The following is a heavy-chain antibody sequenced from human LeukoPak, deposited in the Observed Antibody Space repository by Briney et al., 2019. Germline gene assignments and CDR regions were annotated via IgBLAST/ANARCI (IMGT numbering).Heavy chain of an antibody. CDR2: IYTSGST. CDR1: GGSISSYY. D-gene: IGHD2-15*01. CDR3: ARDGLVVVVAATQLNYFDY. Sequence: SETLSLTCTVSGGSISSYYWSWIRQPAGSGLEWIGRIYTSGSTNYNPSLKTRVTMSVDTSKNHFSLKLSSVAAADTAVYYCARDGLVVVVAATQLNYFDYWGQGTLVTVSS. J-gene: IGHJ4*02. V-gene: IGHV4-4*07.